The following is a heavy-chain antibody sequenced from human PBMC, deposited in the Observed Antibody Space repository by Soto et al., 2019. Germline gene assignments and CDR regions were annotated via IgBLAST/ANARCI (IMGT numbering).Heavy chain of an antibody. J-gene: IGHJ4*02. D-gene: IGHD3-22*01. Sequence: SETLSLTCTVSGGSISSSSYYWGWIRQPPRKGLEWIGSIYYSGSTYYNPSLKSRVTISVDTSKNQFSLKLSSVTATDRAVYYCASSYYYDSSGYYPFDYWGQGTLVTVSS. CDR3: ASSYYYDSSGYYPFDY. V-gene: IGHV4-39*01. CDR2: IYYSGST. CDR1: GGSISSSSYY.